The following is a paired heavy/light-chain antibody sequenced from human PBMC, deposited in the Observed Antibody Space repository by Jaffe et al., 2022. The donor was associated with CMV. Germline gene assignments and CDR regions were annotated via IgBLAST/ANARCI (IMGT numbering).Heavy chain of an antibody. CDR1: GYTFTGHY. J-gene: IGHJ4*02. CDR2: IDPNLENR. V-gene: IGHV1-46*01. Sequence: QVQLVQSGAEVRKPGASVKISCKASGYTFTGHYIHWVRQAPGQGLEWMGVIDPNLENRGYAEKFQGRVAMASETSTSTVSMELTSLRSDDTAVYFCARALDSYSGTYDFWGQGSLLTVSS. CDR3: ARALDSYSGTYDF. D-gene: IGHD1-26*01.
Light chain of an antibody. CDR2: QDN. V-gene: IGLV3-1*01. CDR1: ELGGTY. J-gene: IGLJ2*01. Sequence: SFDVRQPPSVSVSPGQTAFITCSGDELGGTYVSWYQQKPRQTPVLIIYQDNKRPSGIPERFSGSTSGNTATLTISGTQPMDEADYYCQAWDTTGLFGGGTKLTVL. CDR3: QAWDTTGL.